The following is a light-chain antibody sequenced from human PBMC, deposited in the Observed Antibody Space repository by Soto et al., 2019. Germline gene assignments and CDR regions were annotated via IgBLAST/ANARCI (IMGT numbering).Light chain of an antibody. V-gene: IGKV3-11*01. CDR3: QQRGA. J-gene: IGKJ2*01. CDR1: QSVDSS. Sequence: EVVLTQSPATLSLSPGERATLSCRASQSVDSSLAWYQQKLGQAPRLLIYDASNMATGIPGRFSGSGSGTDFTLTISSLEPEDFAVYYCQQRGAFGQGTKVEIK. CDR2: DAS.